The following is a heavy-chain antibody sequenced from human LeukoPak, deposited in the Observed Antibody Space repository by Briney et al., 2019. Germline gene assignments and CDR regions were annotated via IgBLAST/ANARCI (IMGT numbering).Heavy chain of an antibody. Sequence: SETLSLTCAVYGGSFSGYYWSWIRQPPGKGLEWIGEINHSGSTNYNPSLKSRVTISVDTSKNQFSLKLSSVTAADTAVYYCARQHDSYHYYYVDVWGTGTTVTVSS. CDR2: INHSGST. CDR3: ARQHDSYHYYYVDV. D-gene: IGHD6-13*01. V-gene: IGHV4-34*01. J-gene: IGHJ6*03. CDR1: GGSFSGYY.